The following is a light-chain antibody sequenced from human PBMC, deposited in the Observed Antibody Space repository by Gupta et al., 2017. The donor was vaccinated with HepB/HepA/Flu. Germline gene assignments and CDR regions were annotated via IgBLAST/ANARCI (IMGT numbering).Light chain of an antibody. CDR1: SYNVGSNT. CDR2: SNN. Sequence: QSVLTQPPSASGTPGQRVTISCSGSSYNVGSNTVNWYQQFPGAAPKLLIHSNNQRPSGVPDRFSGSKSATSVSLAISGLQSEDEADYYCAAWDDSLTAVVFGGGTKLTVL. J-gene: IGLJ2*01. V-gene: IGLV1-44*01. CDR3: AAWDDSLTAVV.